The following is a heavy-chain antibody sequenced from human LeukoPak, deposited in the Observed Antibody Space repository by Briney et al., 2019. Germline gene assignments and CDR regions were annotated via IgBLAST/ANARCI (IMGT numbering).Heavy chain of an antibody. CDR3: AKGLHSSGLQGDFDY. V-gene: IGHV3-23*01. CDR2: ISGSGGST. Sequence: GGSLRLSCAASGFTFSSYAMSWVRQAPGKGLEWVSAISGSGGSTYYADSVKGRFTISRDNSKNTLYLQMNSLRAEDTAVYYCAKGLHSSGLQGDFDYWGQGTLVTVSS. J-gene: IGHJ4*02. D-gene: IGHD3-10*01. CDR1: GFTFSSYA.